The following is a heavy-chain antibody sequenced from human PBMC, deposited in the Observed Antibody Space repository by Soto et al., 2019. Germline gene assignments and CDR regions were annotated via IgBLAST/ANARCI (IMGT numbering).Heavy chain of an antibody. CDR1: GYTFTSYD. CDR2: MNPNSGNT. J-gene: IGHJ5*02. Sequence: ASVKVSCKASGYTFTSYDINWVRQATGQGLEWMGWMNPNSGNTGYAQKFQGRVTMTRNTSISTAYMELSSLRSEDTAVYYCARRGGYYDILTGYYQYNWFDPWGQGTLVTVSS. D-gene: IGHD3-9*01. CDR3: ARRGGYYDILTGYYQYNWFDP. V-gene: IGHV1-8*01.